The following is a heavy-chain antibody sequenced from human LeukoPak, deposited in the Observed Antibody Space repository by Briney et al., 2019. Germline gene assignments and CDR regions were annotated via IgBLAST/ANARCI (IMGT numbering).Heavy chain of an antibody. CDR1: GFSLSRYW. D-gene: IGHD2/OR15-2a*01. CDR2: IGKDGTGY. V-gene: IGHV3-7*01. Sequence: PGGSLRLSCAASGFSLSRYWMSWVRQAPGKGLEWVANIGKDGTGYHYVDSVKGRFTISRDNAKNSVYLEMNSLRADDTAVYYCARDLDFYATYYWGQGTLVTVSS. CDR3: ARDLDFYATYY. J-gene: IGHJ4*02.